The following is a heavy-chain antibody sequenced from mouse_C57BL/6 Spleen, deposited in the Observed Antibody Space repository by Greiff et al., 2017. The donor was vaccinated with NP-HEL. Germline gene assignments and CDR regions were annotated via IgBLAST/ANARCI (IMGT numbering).Heavy chain of an antibody. D-gene: IGHD1-1*01. Sequence: EVKVVESGGGLVKPGGSLKLSCAASGFTFSDYGMHWVRQAPEKGLEWVAYISSGSSTIYYADTVKGRFTISRDNAKNTLFLQMTSLRSEDTAMXYCARGYYGSSYTWFAYWGQGTLVTVSA. CDR2: ISSGSSTI. V-gene: IGHV5-17*01. J-gene: IGHJ3*01. CDR3: ARGYYGSSYTWFAY. CDR1: GFTFSDYG.